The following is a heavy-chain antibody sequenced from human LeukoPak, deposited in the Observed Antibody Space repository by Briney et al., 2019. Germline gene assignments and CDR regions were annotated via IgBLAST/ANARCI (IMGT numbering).Heavy chain of an antibody. Sequence: SETLSLTCTVSGGSISSYYWSWIRQPSGKGLEWIGYIYYSGSTNYNPSLKRRVTISVDTSKNQFSLKLSSVTAADTAVYYCARDYISGSYSLLDYWGQGTLVTDSS. CDR2: IYYSGST. J-gene: IGHJ4*02. CDR1: GGSISSYY. CDR3: ARDYISGSYSLLDY. D-gene: IGHD1-26*01. V-gene: IGHV4-59*01.